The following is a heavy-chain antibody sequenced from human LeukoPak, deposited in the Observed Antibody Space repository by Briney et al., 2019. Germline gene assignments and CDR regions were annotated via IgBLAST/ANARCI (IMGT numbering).Heavy chain of an antibody. J-gene: IGHJ4*02. CDR2: INHSGST. V-gene: IGHV4-34*01. D-gene: IGHD3-16*01. CDR3: ARGGLGATGEFDY. Sequence: SETLSLTCAVYGGSFSGYYWSWIRQPPGKGLEWIGEINHSGSTNYNPSLKSRVTISVDTSKNQFSLKLSSVTAADTAVYYCARGGLGATGEFDYWGQGTLVIVSS. CDR1: GGSFSGYY.